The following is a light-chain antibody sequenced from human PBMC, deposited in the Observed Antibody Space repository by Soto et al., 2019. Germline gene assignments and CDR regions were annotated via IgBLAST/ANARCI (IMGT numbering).Light chain of an antibody. J-gene: IGKJ1*01. CDR3: QQYMSSVT. Sequence: EIVLTQSPGSLSLSPGQRATLSCRASQSVDTTFFAWYQKKPGQAPRLLIQGASKRATGIPYRFSGSGSGTDFALIISRLEHEEFAVYYCQQYMSSVTFGQGTKVEIK. CDR2: GAS. V-gene: IGKV3-20*01. CDR1: QSVDTTF.